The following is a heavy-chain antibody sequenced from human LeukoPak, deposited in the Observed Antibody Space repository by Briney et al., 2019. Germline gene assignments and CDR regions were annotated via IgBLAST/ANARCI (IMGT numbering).Heavy chain of an antibody. D-gene: IGHD6-13*01. V-gene: IGHV3-30*02. CDR1: GFTFSSYG. Sequence: GGSLRLSCAASGFTFSSYGMHWVRQAPGKGLEWVAFIRYDGSNKYYADSVKGRFTISRDNSKNTLYLQMNSLRAEDTAVYYCAKDHAGQQLVLGYWGQGTLVTVSS. CDR2: IRYDGSNK. J-gene: IGHJ4*02. CDR3: AKDHAGQQLVLGY.